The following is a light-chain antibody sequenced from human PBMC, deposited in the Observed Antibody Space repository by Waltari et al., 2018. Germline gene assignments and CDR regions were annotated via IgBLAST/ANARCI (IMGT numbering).Light chain of an antibody. CDR1: QSISSW. Sequence: DIQMTQSPSTLSASVVDRVTITCRASQSISSWLAWYQQKPGKAPKLLIYKASSLESGVPSRFSGSGSGTEFTLTISSLQPDDFATYYCQQSNSYQGTFGQGTKVEIK. CDR3: QQSNSYQGT. V-gene: IGKV1-5*03. J-gene: IGKJ1*01. CDR2: KAS.